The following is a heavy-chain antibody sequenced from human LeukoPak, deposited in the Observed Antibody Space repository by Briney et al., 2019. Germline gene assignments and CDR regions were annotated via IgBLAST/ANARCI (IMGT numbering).Heavy chain of an antibody. CDR1: GYSISSGYY. CDR3: ARRVTRWLQSSGGYYYYMDV. CDR2: INHSGST. D-gene: IGHD5-24*01. Sequence: PSETLSLTCTVSGYSISSGYYWGWIRQPPGKGLEWIGEINHSGSTNYNPSLKSRVTISVDTSKNQFSLKLSSVTAADTAVYYCARRVTRWLQSSGGYYYYMDVWGKGTTVTISS. J-gene: IGHJ6*03. V-gene: IGHV4-38-2*02.